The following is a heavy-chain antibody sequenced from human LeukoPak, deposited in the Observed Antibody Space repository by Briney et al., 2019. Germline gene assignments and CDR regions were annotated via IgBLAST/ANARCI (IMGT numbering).Heavy chain of an antibody. CDR2: TNSDESDT. Sequence: GGAPRLSCVASGITFSSYWMYWGRQAPGKGLGWVSRTNSDESDTSYADSVKGRFTISRDNAKNTLYLQMNSLRAEDTALYYCARGPRVGTTTLFPFDYWGQGTLVTVSS. CDR1: GITFSSYW. D-gene: IGHD1-26*01. J-gene: IGHJ4*02. CDR3: ARGPRVGTTTLFPFDY. V-gene: IGHV3-74*01.